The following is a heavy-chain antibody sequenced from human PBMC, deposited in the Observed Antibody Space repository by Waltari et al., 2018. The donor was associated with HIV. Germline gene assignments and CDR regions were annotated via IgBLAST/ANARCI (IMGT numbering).Heavy chain of an antibody. CDR3: TTALLDY. CDR1: GFTFNTAW. J-gene: IGHJ4*02. CDR2: IKSKTYGWTT. V-gene: IGHV3-15*01. Sequence: EVQLVESGGGLVKPGGSLRLSCAASGFTFNTAWMTWVRQAPGKGLEWVGRIKSKTYGWTTDYAAPVKGRFTISRDDSKNTLYLQMNSLNTEDTAVYYCTTALLDYWGQGTLVTVSS.